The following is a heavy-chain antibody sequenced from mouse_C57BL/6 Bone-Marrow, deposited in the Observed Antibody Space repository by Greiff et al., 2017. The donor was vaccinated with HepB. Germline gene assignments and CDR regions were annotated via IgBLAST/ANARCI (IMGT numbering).Heavy chain of an antibody. CDR1: GYSITSGYY. CDR2: ISYDGSN. Sequence: DVQLVESGPGLVKPSQSLSLTCSVTGYSITSGYYWNWIRQFPGNKLEWMGYISYDGSNNYNPSLKNRISITRDTSKNQFFLKLNSVTTEDTATYYCAREGDYFDYWGQGTTLTVSS. V-gene: IGHV3-6*01. J-gene: IGHJ2*01. CDR3: AREGDYFDY.